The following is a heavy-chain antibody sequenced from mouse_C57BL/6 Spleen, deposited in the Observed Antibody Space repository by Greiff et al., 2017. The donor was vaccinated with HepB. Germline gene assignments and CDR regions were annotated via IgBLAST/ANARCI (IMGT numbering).Heavy chain of an antibody. CDR2: IWSGGST. CDR3: ARKNYSNQGAMDY. D-gene: IGHD2-5*01. Sequence: VKLMESGPGLVQPSQSLSITCTVSGFSLTSYGVHWVRQSPGKGLEWLGVIWSGGSTDYNAAFISRLSISKDNSKSQVFFKMNSLQADDTAIYYCARKNYSNQGAMDYWGQGTSVTVSS. J-gene: IGHJ4*01. CDR1: GFSLTSYG. V-gene: IGHV2-2*01.